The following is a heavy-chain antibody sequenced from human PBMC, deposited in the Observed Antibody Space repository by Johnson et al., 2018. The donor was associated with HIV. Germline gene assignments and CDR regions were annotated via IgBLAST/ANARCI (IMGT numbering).Heavy chain of an antibody. CDR2: INWNGGST. Sequence: VQLVEYGGGVVQPGRSLRLSCAASGFTFTNAWMSWVRQGPGKGLEWVSGINWNGGSTGYADSVKGRFTISRDDSKNSLYLQMSSLQTEDTALYYCARVKYAVTNHDSNAFDIWGQGTVVSVSS. D-gene: IGHD3-16*01. CDR1: GFTFTNAW. V-gene: IGHV3-20*04. J-gene: IGHJ3*02. CDR3: ARVKYAVTNHDSNAFDI.